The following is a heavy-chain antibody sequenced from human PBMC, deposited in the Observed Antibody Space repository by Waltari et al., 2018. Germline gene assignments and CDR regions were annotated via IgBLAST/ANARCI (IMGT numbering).Heavy chain of an antibody. Sequence: QVQLVQSGAEVKKPGSSVKVSCKASGGTFSSYAISWVRQAPGQGLEWGGGIITICVTANYAQKFQGRVTITADESTSTAYMELSSLRSEDTAVYYCAREGCSSTSCFANWFDPWGQGTLVTVSS. CDR2: IITICVTA. V-gene: IGHV1-69*12. CDR3: AREGCSSTSCFANWFDP. J-gene: IGHJ5*02. CDR1: GGTFSSYA. D-gene: IGHD2-2*01.